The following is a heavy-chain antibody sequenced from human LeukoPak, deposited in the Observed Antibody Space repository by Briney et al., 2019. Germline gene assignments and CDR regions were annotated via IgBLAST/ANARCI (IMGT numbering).Heavy chain of an antibody. CDR1: GYSFTSYW. CDR3: ARVVTMVRGVIIGFLGD. V-gene: IGHV5-51*03. D-gene: IGHD3-10*01. J-gene: IGHJ4*02. CDR2: IYPGDSDT. Sequence: KPGESLKISCKGSGYSFTSYWIGWVRQMPGKGLEWMGIIYPGDSDTRYSPSLQGQVTISADKSISTAYLQWSSLKASDTAMYYCARVVTMVRGVIIGFLGDWGQGTLVTVSS.